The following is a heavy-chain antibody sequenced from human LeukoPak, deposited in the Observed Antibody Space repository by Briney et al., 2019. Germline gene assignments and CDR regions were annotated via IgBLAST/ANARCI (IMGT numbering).Heavy chain of an antibody. CDR3: ARETGISYYYYYMDV. V-gene: IGHV4-59*01. CDR1: GGSISSFY. Sequence: PSETLFLTCTVSGGSISSFYWTWIRQPPGKGLEWIGYIYHSGSTNYNPSLKSRVTISVDTSKNQFSLKLSSVTAADTAVYYCARETGISYYYYYMDVWGKGTTVTVSS. CDR2: IYHSGST. J-gene: IGHJ6*03. D-gene: IGHD7-27*01.